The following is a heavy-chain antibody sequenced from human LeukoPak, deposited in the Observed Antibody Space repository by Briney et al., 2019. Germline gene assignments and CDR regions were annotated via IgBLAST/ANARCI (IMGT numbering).Heavy chain of an antibody. J-gene: IGHJ6*03. Sequence: LSCAASGFTFSIYGMSWVRQPPGKGLEWIGEINHSGSTKYNPSLKSPDTISVDTSKDQFSLKLSSVTAADTAVYYCAFLEVPAPTDYMAVWGKRWTATVSS. D-gene: IGHD2-2*01. CDR1: GFTFSIYG. CDR3: AFLEVPAPTDYMAV. CDR2: INHSGST. V-gene: IGHV4-34*08.